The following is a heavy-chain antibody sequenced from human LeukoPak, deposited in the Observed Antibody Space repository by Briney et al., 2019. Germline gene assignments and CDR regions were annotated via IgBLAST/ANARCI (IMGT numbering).Heavy chain of an antibody. Sequence: GGSLRLSCAASGFSVSSNYMSWVRQAPGKGLEWVSVIYSGGSTYYADSVKGRFTISRDNSKNTLYLQMNSLRAEDTAVYYCARASTMVRGVIGAFDIWGQGTMVTVSS. CDR1: GFSVSSNY. D-gene: IGHD3-10*01. J-gene: IGHJ3*02. CDR2: IYSGGST. CDR3: ARASTMVRGVIGAFDI. V-gene: IGHV3-66*02.